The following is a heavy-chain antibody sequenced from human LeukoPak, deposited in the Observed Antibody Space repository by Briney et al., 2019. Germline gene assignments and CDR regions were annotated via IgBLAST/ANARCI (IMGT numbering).Heavy chain of an antibody. CDR1: GFTFDDYG. CDR3: AKDRNYYLGEKGDAFDI. Sequence: GGSLRLSCAASGFTFDDYGMSWVRQAPGKGLEWVSGINWNGGSTGYADSVKGRFTISRDNAKNSLYLQMNSLRAEDTAVYYCAKDRNYYLGEKGDAFDIWGQGTMVTVSS. D-gene: IGHD2-21*02. J-gene: IGHJ3*02. V-gene: IGHV3-20*04. CDR2: INWNGGST.